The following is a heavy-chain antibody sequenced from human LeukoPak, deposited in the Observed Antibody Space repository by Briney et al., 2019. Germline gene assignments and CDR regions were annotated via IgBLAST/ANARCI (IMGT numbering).Heavy chain of an antibody. CDR1: GFTVSSNY. J-gene: IGHJ6*03. V-gene: IGHV3-66*01. D-gene: IGHD2-15*01. CDR2: IYSGGST. CDR3: ARVEGSLYYYYYMDV. Sequence: GGSLRLSCAASGFTVSSNYMSWVRQAPGKGVEWVSVIYSGGSTYYADSVKGRFTISRDNSKNTLYLQMNSLRAEDTAVYYCARVEGSLYYYYYMDVWGKGTTVTISS.